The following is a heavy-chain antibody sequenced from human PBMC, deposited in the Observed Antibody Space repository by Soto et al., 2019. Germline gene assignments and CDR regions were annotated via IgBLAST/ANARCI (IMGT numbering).Heavy chain of an antibody. V-gene: IGHV1-69*13. CDR1: GVTFSSYA. CDR3: ARDTAVAASGWFDP. Sequence: SVKVSCKASGVTFSSYAISWVRQAPGQGLEWMGGIIPIFGTANYAQKFQGRVTITADESTSTAYMELSSLRSEDTAVYYCARDTAVAASGWFDPWGQGTLVTVSS. CDR2: IIPIFGTA. J-gene: IGHJ5*02. D-gene: IGHD6-19*01.